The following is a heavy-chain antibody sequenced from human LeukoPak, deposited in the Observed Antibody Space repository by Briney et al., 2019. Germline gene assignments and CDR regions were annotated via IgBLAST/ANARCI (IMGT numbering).Heavy chain of an antibody. J-gene: IGHJ4*02. CDR2: IYYSGNT. D-gene: IGHD4-23*01. CDR3: GRVTGGNSLDY. CDR1: GGSISSGDYY. Sequence: SQTLSLTCTVSGGSISSGDYYWSWIRQPPGKGLEWIGYIYYSGNTNYNPSLKSRVTISVDTSKNQFSLKLSSVTAADTAMYYCGRVTGGNSLDYWGQGTLVTVSS. V-gene: IGHV4-30-4*01.